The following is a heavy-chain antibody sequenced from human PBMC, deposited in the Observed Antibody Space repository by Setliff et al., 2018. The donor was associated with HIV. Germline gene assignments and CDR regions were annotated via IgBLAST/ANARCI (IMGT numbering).Heavy chain of an antibody. D-gene: IGHD3-22*01. V-gene: IGHV1-69*10. CDR3: ARDPMIVSPHYAFDI. Sequence: SVKVSCKASGGTFSSYAISWVRQAPGQGLEWMGGIIPILGIANYAQKFQGRVTITADKSTSTAYMELSSLGSEDTAVYYCARDPMIVSPHYAFDIWGQGTMVTVSS. J-gene: IGHJ3*02. CDR2: IIPILGIA. CDR1: GGTFSSYA.